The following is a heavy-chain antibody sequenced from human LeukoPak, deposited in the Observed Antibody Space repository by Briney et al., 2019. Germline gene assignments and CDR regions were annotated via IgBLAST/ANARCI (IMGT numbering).Heavy chain of an antibody. CDR1: GFSLSSYW. CDR3: ARALDSSSSRYQAFEY. V-gene: IGHV3-7*01. D-gene: IGHD2-2*01. J-gene: IGHJ4*02. Sequence: GGSLRLSCARSGFSLSSYWMSWVRQAPGKGLEWVASIKKDGSEKYYVDSVKGRFTISRDSAKKSLYLQMNNLRAEDTAVYYCARALDSSSSRYQAFEYWGQGTPVTVSS. CDR2: IKKDGSEK.